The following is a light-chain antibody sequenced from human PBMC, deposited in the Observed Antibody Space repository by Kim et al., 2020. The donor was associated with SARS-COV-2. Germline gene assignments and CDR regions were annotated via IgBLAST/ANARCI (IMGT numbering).Light chain of an antibody. J-gene: IGKJ1*01. CDR2: DAS. CDR3: QQYNNWPPWT. Sequence: SPGERATLSGRASQNIGKKLAWYQQKHGQAPRLLIYDASTRATGIPARFSGSESGTEFTLTISSLQSEDFAVYYCQQYNNWPPWTLGQGTKVDIK. CDR1: QNIGKK. V-gene: IGKV3-15*01.